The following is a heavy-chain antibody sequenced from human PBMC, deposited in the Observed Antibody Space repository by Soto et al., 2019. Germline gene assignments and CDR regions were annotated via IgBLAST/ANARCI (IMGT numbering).Heavy chain of an antibody. V-gene: IGHV3-30*18. CDR2: ISYDGSNK. D-gene: IGHD6-19*01. J-gene: IGHJ4*02. CDR3: AKDGGDSSGWYGLDY. CDR1: GFTFSSYG. Sequence: SLRLSCAASGFTFSSYGMHWVRQAPGKGLEWVAVISYDGSNKYYADSVKGRFTISRDNSKNTLYLQMNSLRAEDTAVYYCAKDGGDSSGWYGLDYWGQGTLVTVSS.